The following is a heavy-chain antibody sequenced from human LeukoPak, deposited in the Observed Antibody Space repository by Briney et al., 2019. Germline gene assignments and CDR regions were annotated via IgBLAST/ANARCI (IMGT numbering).Heavy chain of an antibody. CDR1: GFTFSSYS. CDR3: ARDGYGSGSYSNWFDP. D-gene: IGHD3-10*01. V-gene: IGHV3-21*04. Sequence: GGSLRLSCAASGFTFSSYSMNWVRQAPGKGLEWVSSISSSSSYIYYADSVKGRFTISRDNAKNSLYLQMNSLRAEDTAVYYCARDGYGSGSYSNWFDPWGQGTLVTVSS. CDR2: ISSSSSYI. J-gene: IGHJ5*02.